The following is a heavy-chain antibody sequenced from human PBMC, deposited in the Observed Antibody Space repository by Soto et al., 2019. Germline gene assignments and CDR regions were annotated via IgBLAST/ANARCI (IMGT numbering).Heavy chain of an antibody. Sequence: ETLSLTCNVSGGSISSYYWSWIRQPPGKGLDWIGYIYYSGSTNYNPSLKSRVTISVDTSKNQFSLKLSSVTAADTAVYYCAIKLNIRYFDWLSPYYYMDVWGKGTTVTVSS. J-gene: IGHJ6*03. CDR2: IYYSGST. V-gene: IGHV4-59*01. CDR3: AIKLNIRYFDWLSPYYYMDV. CDR1: GGSISSYY. D-gene: IGHD3-9*01.